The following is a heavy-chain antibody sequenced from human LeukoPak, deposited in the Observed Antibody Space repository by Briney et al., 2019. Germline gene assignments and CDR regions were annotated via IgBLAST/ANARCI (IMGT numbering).Heavy chain of an antibody. J-gene: IGHJ4*02. CDR2: MNPDSGNT. CDR1: GYTFTSYD. CDR3: ARGTISSGRPRYFDY. D-gene: IGHD1-26*01. V-gene: IGHV1-8*01. Sequence: ASVKVSCKASGYTFTSYDINWVRQATGQGLEWMGWMNPDSGNTGYAQKFQGRVTMTRNTSISTAYMELSSLRADDTAVYYCARGTISSGRPRYFDYWGQGTLVTVSS.